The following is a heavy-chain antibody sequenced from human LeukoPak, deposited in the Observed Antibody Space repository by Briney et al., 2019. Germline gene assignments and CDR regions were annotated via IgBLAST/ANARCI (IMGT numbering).Heavy chain of an antibody. CDR2: ISWNSGSI. V-gene: IGHV3-9*03. D-gene: IGHD3-22*01. J-gene: IGHJ3*02. CDR3: AKDIYYDSSGYSRGAAFDI. CDR1: GFTFDDYA. Sequence: PGRSLRLSCAASGFTFDDYAMHWVRQAPGKGLEWVSSISWNSGSIGYADSVKGRFTISRDNAKNSLYLQMNSLRAEDMALYYCAKDIYYDSSGYSRGAAFDIWGQGTMVTVSS.